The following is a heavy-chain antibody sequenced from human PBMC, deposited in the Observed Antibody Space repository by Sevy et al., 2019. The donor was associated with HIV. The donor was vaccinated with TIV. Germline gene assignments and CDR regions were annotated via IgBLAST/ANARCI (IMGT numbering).Heavy chain of an antibody. CDR2: VYDSGNS. Sequence: SETLSLTCAVSGGSINSFFWSWIRQSPGKGLEWIGYVYDSGNSEYNPSLRSRVTISVDTSKKQFSLKLSSVTAADTAVYYVARGGGIYYDSRGFHPQYYFDSWGQGTLVTVSS. CDR3: ARGGGIYYDSRGFHPQYYFDS. J-gene: IGHJ4*02. CDR1: GGSINSFF. D-gene: IGHD3-22*01. V-gene: IGHV4-59*01.